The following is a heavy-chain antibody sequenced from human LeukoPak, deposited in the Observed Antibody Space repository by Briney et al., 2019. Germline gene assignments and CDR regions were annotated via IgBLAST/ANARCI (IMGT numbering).Heavy chain of an antibody. CDR1: GFTFSTYG. J-gene: IGHJ6*02. V-gene: IGHV3-30*03. CDR3: RAHYFGSGSYYYYYGMDV. Sequence: GRSLRLSCAASGFTFSTYGMHWVRQAPGKGLEWVAVISYDGSNKYYADSVKGRFTISRDNSRNTLYLQMNSLRAEDTAVYYCRAHYFGSGSYYYYYGMDVWGQGTTVTVSS. D-gene: IGHD3-10*01. CDR2: ISYDGSNK.